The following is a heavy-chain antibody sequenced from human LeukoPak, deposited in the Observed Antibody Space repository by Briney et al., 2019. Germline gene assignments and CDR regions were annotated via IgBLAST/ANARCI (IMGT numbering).Heavy chain of an antibody. CDR2: IYHSGST. J-gene: IGHJ4*02. D-gene: IGHD2-21*02. CDR1: GGSISSGGYS. V-gene: IGHV4-30-2*01. CDR3: ARAVGNIVVVTAFDY. Sequence: PSETLSLTCAVFGGSISSGGYSWSWIRQPPGKGLEWIGYIYHSGSTYYNPSLKSRVTISVDRSKNQFSLKLSSVTAADTAVYYCARAVGNIVVVTAFDYWGQGTLVTVSS.